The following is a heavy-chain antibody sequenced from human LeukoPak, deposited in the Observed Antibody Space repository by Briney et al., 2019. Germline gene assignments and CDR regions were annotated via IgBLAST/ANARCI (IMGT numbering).Heavy chain of an antibody. CDR1: GFTFSSYG. J-gene: IGHJ2*01. CDR3: ARVLSYYDSSGSYGDWYFDL. D-gene: IGHD3-22*01. CDR2: IRYDGSNK. Sequence: PGGSLRLSCAASGFTFSSYGMHWVRQAPGKGLEWVAFIRYDGSNKYYADSVKGRFTISRDNAQNSLYLQMNSLRAEDTAVYYCARVLSYYDSSGSYGDWYFDLWGRGTLVTVSS. V-gene: IGHV3-30*02.